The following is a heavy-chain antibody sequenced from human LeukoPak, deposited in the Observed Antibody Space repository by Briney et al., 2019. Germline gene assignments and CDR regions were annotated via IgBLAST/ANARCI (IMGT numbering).Heavy chain of an antibody. CDR3: AKPVGDTAMVFDY. V-gene: IGHV3-30*04. D-gene: IGHD5-18*01. Sequence: GRSLRLSCAASGFTFSSYAMPWVRQAPGKGLEWVAVISYDGSNKYYADSVKGRFTISRDNSKNTLYLQMNSLRAEDTAVYYCAKPVGDTAMVFDYWGQGTLVTVSS. CDR1: GFTFSSYA. J-gene: IGHJ4*02. CDR2: ISYDGSNK.